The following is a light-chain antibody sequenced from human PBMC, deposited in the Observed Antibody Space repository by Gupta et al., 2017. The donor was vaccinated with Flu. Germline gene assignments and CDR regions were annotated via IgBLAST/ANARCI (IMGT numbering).Light chain of an antibody. CDR3: CSYAADNTVV. CDR2: EVS. Sequence: SITISCIGTNTDVGRYNLVSWYHQHPGKAPKLIIYEVSKRPSNIPTRFSGSKSGITASLTISGLQAEDEADYYCCSYAADNTVVFGGGTSLTV. V-gene: IGLV2-23*02. J-gene: IGLJ3*02. CDR1: NTDVGRYNL.